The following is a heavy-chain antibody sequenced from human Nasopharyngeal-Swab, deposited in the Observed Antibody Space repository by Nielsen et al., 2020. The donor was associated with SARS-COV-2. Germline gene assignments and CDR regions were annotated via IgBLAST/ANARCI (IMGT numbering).Heavy chain of an antibody. CDR3: ARRGVVVRGGYYFDY. D-gene: IGHD2-15*01. CDR2: IYYSGST. V-gene: IGHV4-39*01. Sequence: RQAPGMGLEWIGSIYYSGSTYYNPSLKSRVTISVDTSKNQFSLKLSSVTAADTAVYYCARRGVVVRGGYYFDYWGQGTLVTVSS. J-gene: IGHJ4*02.